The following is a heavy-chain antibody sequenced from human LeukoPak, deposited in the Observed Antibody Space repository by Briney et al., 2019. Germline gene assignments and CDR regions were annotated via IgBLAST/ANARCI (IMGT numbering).Heavy chain of an antibody. J-gene: IGHJ3*02. CDR3: ARDQRGFTIFVTAFDI. V-gene: IGHV4-39*07. D-gene: IGHD3-10*01. CDR1: GGSISSSSYY. Sequence: SETLSLTCTVSGGSISSSSYYWGWIRQPPGKGLEWIGSIYYSGSTYYNPSLKSRVTISVDTSKNQFSLKLSSVTAADTAVYYCARDQRGFTIFVTAFDIWGQGTMVSVSS. CDR2: IYYSGST.